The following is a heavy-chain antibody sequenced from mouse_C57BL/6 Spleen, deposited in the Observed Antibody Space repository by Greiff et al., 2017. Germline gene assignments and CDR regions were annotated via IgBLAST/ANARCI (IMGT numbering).Heavy chain of an antibody. CDR2: IYPGSGST. V-gene: IGHV1-55*01. Sequence: QVQLQQPGAELVKPGASVKMSCKASGYTFTSYWITWVKQRPGQGLEWIGDIYPGSGSTNYNEKFKSKATLTVDTSSSTAYMQLSSRTSEDSAVYYCARRDSSGLYYYAMDYWGQGTSVTVSS. CDR3: ARRDSSGLYYYAMDY. J-gene: IGHJ4*01. D-gene: IGHD3-2*01. CDR1: GYTFTSYW.